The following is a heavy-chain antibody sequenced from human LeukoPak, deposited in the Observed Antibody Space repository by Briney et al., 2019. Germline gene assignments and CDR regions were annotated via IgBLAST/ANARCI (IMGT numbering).Heavy chain of an antibody. CDR3: ARDRSGSYATDY. J-gene: IGHJ4*02. D-gene: IGHD1-26*01. CDR1: GFTFKKYW. V-gene: IGHV3-7*01. CDR2: IKEDGSET. Sequence: GGSLRLSCAASGFTFKKYWMNWVRQVPGKGLECLANIKEDGSETYYADSVKGRFTISRDNPKNLLFLQINSLRAEDTAVYYCARDRSGSYATDYWGQGTLVAVSS.